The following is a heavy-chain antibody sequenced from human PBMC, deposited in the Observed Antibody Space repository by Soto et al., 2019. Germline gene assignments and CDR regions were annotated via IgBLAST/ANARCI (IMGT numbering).Heavy chain of an antibody. CDR2: ISWNSGSI. J-gene: IGHJ4*02. D-gene: IGHD6-6*01. Sequence: EVQLVESGGGLVQPGRSLRLSCAASGFTFDDYAMHWVRQAPGKGLEWVSGISWNSGSIGYADSVKGRFTISRDNAKNSLYLQMNSLRAEDTALYYCAKDTALLGLVLTGFDYWGQGTLVTVSS. V-gene: IGHV3-9*01. CDR3: AKDTALLGLVLTGFDY. CDR1: GFTFDDYA.